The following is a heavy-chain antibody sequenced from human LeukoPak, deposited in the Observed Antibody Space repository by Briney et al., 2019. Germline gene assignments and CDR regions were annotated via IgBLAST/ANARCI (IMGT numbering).Heavy chain of an antibody. Sequence: SETLSLTCTVSGGSISSNYWSWIRQPPGKGLEWIGYIYYSGSTNYNPSLKSRVTISVDTSKNQFSLKLSSMTAADTAVYYCAREDGSYPPYFDYWGQGTLVTVSS. CDR2: IYYSGST. D-gene: IGHD1-26*01. J-gene: IGHJ4*02. V-gene: IGHV4-59*01. CDR1: GGSISSNY. CDR3: AREDGSYPPYFDY.